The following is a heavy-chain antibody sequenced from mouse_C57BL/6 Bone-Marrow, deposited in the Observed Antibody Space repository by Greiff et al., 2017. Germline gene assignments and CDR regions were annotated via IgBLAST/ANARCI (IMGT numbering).Heavy chain of an antibody. CDR2: FYPGSGSI. CDR1: GYTFTEYT. Sequence: VQLQQSGAELVKPGASVKLSCKASGYTFTEYTIHWVKQRSGQGLEWIGWFYPGSGSIKYNEKFKDKATLTADKSSSTVYMELSRLTSEDSAVYFCARHEGRFYCYGSSYGFADWGQGTLVTVSA. CDR3: ARHEGRFYCYGSSYGFAD. V-gene: IGHV1-62-2*01. D-gene: IGHD1-1*01. J-gene: IGHJ3*01.